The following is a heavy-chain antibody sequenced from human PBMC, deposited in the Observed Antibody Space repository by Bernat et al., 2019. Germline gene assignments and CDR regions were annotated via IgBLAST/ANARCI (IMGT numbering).Heavy chain of an antibody. CDR2: ISCDGSIR. V-gene: IGHV3-30*18. CDR1: GFTFSSYG. J-gene: IGHJ5*02. Sequence: QVQLVESGGGVVQPGRSLRLPRAASGFTFSSYGMHWVRQAPGKGLPWGAVISCDGSIRYKEGAGEGRFTITRDNSERALYVQMNSLRAKGTAVYYWAKESGGYDILTGYRDNWFDAWGQGTLVTVSS. D-gene: IGHD3-9*01. CDR3: AKESGGYDILTGYRDNWFDA.